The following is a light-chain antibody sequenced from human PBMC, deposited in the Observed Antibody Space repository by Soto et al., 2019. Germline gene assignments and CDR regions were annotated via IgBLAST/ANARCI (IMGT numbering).Light chain of an antibody. CDR3: QQRNNWPST. Sequence: EIVLTQSPGTLSLSPGERATLSCRASQSVSSNYLAWYQQKPGQAPRLLIYGASSRATGIPDRFSGSGSGTDFTLTISRLEPEDFAVYYCQQRNNWPSTFGQGTRLEIK. J-gene: IGKJ5*01. V-gene: IGKV3D-20*02. CDR2: GAS. CDR1: QSVSSNY.